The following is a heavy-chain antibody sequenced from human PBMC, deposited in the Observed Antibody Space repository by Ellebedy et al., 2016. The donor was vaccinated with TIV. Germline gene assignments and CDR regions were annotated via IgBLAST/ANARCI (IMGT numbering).Heavy chain of an antibody. D-gene: IGHD2-8*01. J-gene: IGHJ4*02. CDR2: INSDSGNT. V-gene: IGHV1-3*04. CDR1: GYTFTNYA. CDR3: ARDLDDCLNDVCYKTFEY. Sequence: ASVKVSCKASGYTFTNYAVHWVRQAPGQRLEWMGWINSDSGNTKYSQKFQGRVSFTVDTSASTAYMELRSLRSEDTAIYYCARDLDDCLNDVCYKTFEYWGQGTLVTVSS.